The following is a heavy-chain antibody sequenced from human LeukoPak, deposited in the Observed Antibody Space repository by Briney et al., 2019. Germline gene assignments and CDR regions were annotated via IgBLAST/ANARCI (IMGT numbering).Heavy chain of an antibody. D-gene: IGHD3-10*01. J-gene: IGHJ4*02. V-gene: IGHV3-53*01. CDR3: ARVGSLWFGELWPFDY. Sequence: QPGGSLRLSCAASGFTVSSNYMSWVRQAPGKGLEWVSVIYSGGSTYYADSVKGRFTISRDNSKNTLYLQMNSLRAEDTAVYYCARVGSLWFGELWPFDYWGQGTLVTVSS. CDR2: IYSGGST. CDR1: GFTVSSNY.